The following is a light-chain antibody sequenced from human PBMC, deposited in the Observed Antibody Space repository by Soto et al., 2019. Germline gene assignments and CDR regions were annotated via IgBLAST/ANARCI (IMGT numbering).Light chain of an antibody. J-gene: IGLJ1*01. CDR2: GNS. CDR1: SSNIGAGCD. CDR3: QSYDSSLSGYV. V-gene: IGLV1-40*01. Sequence: QSVLTQPPSVSGAPGQRVTISCTGSSSNIGAGCDVHWYQQLPGTAPKLLIYGNSNRPSGVPDRFSGSKSGTSASLAITGFQAEDEADYYCQSYDSSLSGYVFGTGTKVTVL.